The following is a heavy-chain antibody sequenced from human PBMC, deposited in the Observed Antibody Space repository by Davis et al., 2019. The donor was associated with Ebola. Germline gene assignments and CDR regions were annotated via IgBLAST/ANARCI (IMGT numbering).Heavy chain of an antibody. Sequence: PGGSLRLSCAASGFTFSSYAMSWVRQAPGKGLEWVAVIWYDGSNKYYADSVKGRFTISRDNSKNTLYLQMNSLRAEDTAVYYCARVPYYDFWSGYWGGPPKNYYYYGMDVWGQGTTVTVSS. J-gene: IGHJ6*02. CDR1: GFTFSSYA. V-gene: IGHV3-33*08. D-gene: IGHD3-3*01. CDR3: ARVPYYDFWSGYWGGPPKNYYYYGMDV. CDR2: IWYDGSNK.